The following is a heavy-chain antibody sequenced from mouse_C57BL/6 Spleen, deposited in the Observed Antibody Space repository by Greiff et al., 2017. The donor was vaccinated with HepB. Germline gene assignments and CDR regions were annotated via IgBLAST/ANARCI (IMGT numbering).Heavy chain of an antibody. J-gene: IGHJ2*01. CDR3: TTFYYGSSYGDY. V-gene: IGHV14-4*01. Sequence: EVQLPQSGAELVRPGASVKLSCTASGFNIKDDYMHWVKQRPEQGLEWIGWIDPENGDTEYASKFQGKATITADTSSNTAYLQLSSLTSEDTAVYYCTTFYYGSSYGDYWGQGTTLTVSS. CDR1: GFNIKDDY. D-gene: IGHD1-1*01. CDR2: IDPENGDT.